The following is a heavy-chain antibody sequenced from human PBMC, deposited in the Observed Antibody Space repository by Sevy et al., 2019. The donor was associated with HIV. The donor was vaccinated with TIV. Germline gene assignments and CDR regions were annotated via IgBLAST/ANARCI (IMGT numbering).Heavy chain of an antibody. Sequence: GGSLRLSCAVSGFTFSSYAMHWVRQAPGKGLEWVAVISYDGSNKYYADSVKGRFTISRDNSKNTLYLQMNSLRAEDTAVYYCTGDGYTETHFDYWGQGTLVTVSS. CDR3: TGDGYTETHFDY. CDR2: ISYDGSNK. V-gene: IGHV3-30-3*01. CDR1: GFTFSSYA. D-gene: IGHD7-27*01. J-gene: IGHJ4*02.